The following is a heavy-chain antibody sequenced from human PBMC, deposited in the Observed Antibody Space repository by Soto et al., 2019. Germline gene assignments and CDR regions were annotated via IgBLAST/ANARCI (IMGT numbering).Heavy chain of an antibody. Sequence: PSETLSLTCAVYGGSFSGYYWSWIRQPPGEVLEWVGYIHYSGSTNYNPSLKSRVTMSVDSAKNQFALQLSSVTAAGTAGYFCTKYRRTDAEGYSFDYWGQGALVTISS. CDR1: GGSFSGYY. J-gene: IGHJ4*02. V-gene: IGHV4-34*10. CDR2: IHYSGST. D-gene: IGHD2-15*01. CDR3: TKYRRTDAEGYSFDY.